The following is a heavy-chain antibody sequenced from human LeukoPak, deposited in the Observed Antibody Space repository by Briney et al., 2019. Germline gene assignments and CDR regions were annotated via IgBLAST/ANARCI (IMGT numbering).Heavy chain of an antibody. J-gene: IGHJ4*02. CDR3: ARHSSRGHYYDFDF. V-gene: IGHV1-69*02. Sequence: SVKVSCKAPGDTLITHYISWVRQAPGQGLEWVGRIVPVIGVATYAQSLQGRVIITADRSTNTAYMKLSSLRFEDSALYFCARHSSRGHYYDFDFWGQGTLVTVSS. CDR1: GDTLITHY. CDR2: IVPVIGVA. D-gene: IGHD3-22*01.